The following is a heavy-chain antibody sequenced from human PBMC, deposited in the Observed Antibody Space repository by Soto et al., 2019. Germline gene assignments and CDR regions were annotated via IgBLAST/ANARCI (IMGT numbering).Heavy chain of an antibody. D-gene: IGHD2-2*01. Sequence: PSETLSLTCTVSGGSVSIGSYYWSWIRQPPGKGLEWIGYIDYSGSTNYNPTLKSRVTISVDTSKNQFSLKLSSVTAADTAVYYCARVASSVVPAAIRWRGFDPWGQGTLVTVSS. J-gene: IGHJ5*02. CDR3: ARVASSVVPAAIRWRGFDP. CDR1: GGSVSIGSYY. CDR2: IDYSGST. V-gene: IGHV4-61*01.